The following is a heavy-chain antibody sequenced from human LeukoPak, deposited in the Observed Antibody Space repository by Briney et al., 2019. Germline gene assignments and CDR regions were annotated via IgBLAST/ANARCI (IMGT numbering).Heavy chain of an antibody. J-gene: IGHJ4*02. CDR1: VFTFDEYG. Sequence: PGGSLRLFCAPSVFTFDEYGVTCVRQTPGEGLVWVSTINWNGGSTAYADSVKGRFTISRDNAKNSLYLQMNSLRAEDAAVYYCAKEDCSGGRCYSLHYWGQGTLVTVSS. CDR3: AKEDCSGGRCYSLHY. D-gene: IGHD2-15*01. CDR2: INWNGGST. V-gene: IGHV3-20*04.